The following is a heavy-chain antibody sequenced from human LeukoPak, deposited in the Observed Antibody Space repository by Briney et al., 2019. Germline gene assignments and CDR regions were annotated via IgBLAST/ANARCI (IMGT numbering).Heavy chain of an antibody. J-gene: IGHJ6*03. CDR2: INHNSGGT. CDR1: GYTFTAHY. Sequence: ASVKVSCKASGYTFTAHYLHWVRQAPGQGLEWMAWINHNSGGTKYAEKFQGRVTVTRDTSTSTAYMELNRLRSDDTAVYYCARGTDYGDYGGTWFYYYYMDVWGEGTTVTVSS. V-gene: IGHV1-2*02. CDR3: ARGTDYGDYGGTWFYYYYMDV. D-gene: IGHD4-17*01.